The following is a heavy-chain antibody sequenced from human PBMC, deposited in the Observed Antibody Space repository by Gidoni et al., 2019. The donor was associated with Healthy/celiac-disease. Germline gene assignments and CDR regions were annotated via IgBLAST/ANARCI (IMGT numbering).Heavy chain of an antibody. CDR1: GYTFTGYY. J-gene: IGHJ5*02. CDR3: AREAVAGKTNWFDP. CDR2: INPNSGGT. D-gene: IGHD6-19*01. V-gene: IGHV1-2*04. Sequence: QVQLVQSGAEVKKPGASVTVSCKASGYTFTGYYMHWVRQAPGQGLEWMGWINPNSGGTNYAQKFQGWVTMTRDTSISTAYMELSRLRSDDTAVYYCAREAVAGKTNWFDPWGQGTLVTVSS.